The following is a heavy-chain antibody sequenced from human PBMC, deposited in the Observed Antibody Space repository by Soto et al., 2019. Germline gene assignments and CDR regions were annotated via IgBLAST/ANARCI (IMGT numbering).Heavy chain of an antibody. V-gene: IGHV1-69*01. CDR3: ARGTTPTTGFDP. CDR2: VIPIFGTA. CDR1: GGTFSSYA. D-gene: IGHD4-17*01. J-gene: IGHJ5*02. Sequence: QVQLVQSGAEVKKPGSSVKVSCTASGGTFSSYAISWVRQAPGHGLEWMGGVIPIFGTANYAQKFQGRVTITADESTSTAYMELSSLRSEDTAVYYCARGTTPTTGFDPWGQGTLVTVSS.